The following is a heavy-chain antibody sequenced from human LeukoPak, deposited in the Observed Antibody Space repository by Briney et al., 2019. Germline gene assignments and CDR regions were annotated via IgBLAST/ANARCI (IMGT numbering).Heavy chain of an antibody. CDR1: GETFRTSG. CDR2: IVPILGIP. J-gene: IGHJ4*02. CDR3: ARGLGEVPFDY. D-gene: IGHD3-16*01. Sequence: ASVKVSCKTPGETFRTSGISWVRQAPGQGLEWLGGIVPILGIPSYAQNFQGRVMIVADESTRTVYLEVRNLRSEDTAVYYCARGLGEVPFDYWGQGSLVTVSS. V-gene: IGHV1-69*10.